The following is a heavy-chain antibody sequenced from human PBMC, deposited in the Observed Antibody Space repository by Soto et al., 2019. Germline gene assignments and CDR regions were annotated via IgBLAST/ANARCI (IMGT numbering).Heavy chain of an antibody. CDR1: GFTFSSYA. CDR2: ISYDGSNK. D-gene: IGHD3-22*01. V-gene: IGHV3-30-3*01. Sequence: SGGSLRLSCAASGFTFSSYAMHWVRQAPGKGLEWVAVISYDGSNKYYADSVKGRFTISRDNSKNTLYLQMNSLRAEDTAVYYCASEITMIVVVIDDAFDIWGQGTMVTVSS. J-gene: IGHJ3*02. CDR3: ASEITMIVVVIDDAFDI.